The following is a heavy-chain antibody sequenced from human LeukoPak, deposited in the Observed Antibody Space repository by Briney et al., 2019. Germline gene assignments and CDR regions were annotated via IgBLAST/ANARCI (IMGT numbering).Heavy chain of an antibody. J-gene: IGHJ4*02. V-gene: IGHV3-23*01. CDR3: ATRYYYDSSGYYGSLDY. Sequence: AGGSLRLSCAASGFTFSSYAMSWVSQAPGKGLEWVSAISGSGGSTYYADSVKGRFTISRDNSKNTLYLQMNSLRAEDTAVYYCATRYYYDSSGYYGSLDYWGQGTLVTVSS. CDR1: GFTFSSYA. CDR2: ISGSGGST. D-gene: IGHD3-22*01.